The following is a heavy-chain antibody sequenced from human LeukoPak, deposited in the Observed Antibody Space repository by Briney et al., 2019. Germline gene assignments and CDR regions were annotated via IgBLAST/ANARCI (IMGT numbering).Heavy chain of an antibody. CDR2: IYPDDSHP. CDR3: ARRSNRGYPY. Sequence: GESLKISCQGSGYTFRNYWIAWGRQMPGKGVEYRGTIYPDDSHPRYSPSFQGQVTMSVDKSISTAYLQWTTRQASDTALYFCARRSNRGYPYWGQGTLVTVSS. J-gene: IGHJ4*02. D-gene: IGHD3-22*01. V-gene: IGHV5-51*01. CDR1: GYTFRNYW.